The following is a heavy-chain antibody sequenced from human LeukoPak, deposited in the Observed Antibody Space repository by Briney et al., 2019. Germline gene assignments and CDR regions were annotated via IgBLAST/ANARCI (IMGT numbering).Heavy chain of an antibody. CDR1: GFTFSSYW. D-gene: IGHD2-21*02. V-gene: IGHV3-74*01. Sequence: GGSLRLSCAASGFTFSSYWMHWVRQAPGKGLVWVSRINSDGSSTSYADSVKGRFTISRDNSKNTLYLQMNSLRAEDTAVYYCAKDEVVTAARGGDGMDVWGQGTTVTVSS. J-gene: IGHJ6*02. CDR2: INSDGSST. CDR3: AKDEVVTAARGGDGMDV.